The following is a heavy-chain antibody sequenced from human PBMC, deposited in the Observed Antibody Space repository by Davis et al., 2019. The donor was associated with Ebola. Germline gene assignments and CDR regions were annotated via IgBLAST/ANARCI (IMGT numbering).Heavy chain of an antibody. Sequence: GESLKISCAASGFTFSNYWMSWVRQAPGKGLEWVANIRPDGSEEQYVDSLKGRITISRDNAKNSLYLQVNSLRDEDTAVYYCAKDQRVVRIAARTRGAGYYFDYWGQGTLVTVSS. CDR1: GFTFSNYW. CDR2: IRPDGSEE. J-gene: IGHJ4*02. CDR3: AKDQRVVRIAARTRGAGYYFDY. D-gene: IGHD6-6*01. V-gene: IGHV3-7*03.